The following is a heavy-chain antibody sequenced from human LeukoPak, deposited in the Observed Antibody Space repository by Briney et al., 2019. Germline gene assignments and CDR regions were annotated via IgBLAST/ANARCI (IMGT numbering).Heavy chain of an antibody. V-gene: IGHV3-30*18. D-gene: IGHD6-19*01. CDR1: GFTFSSYG. Sequence: GGSLGLSCAASGFTFSSYGMHWVRQAPGKGLEWVAVISYDGSNKYYADSVKGRFTISRDNSKNTLYLQMNSLRAEDTAVYYCAKSVAGTVDYWGQGTLVTVSS. CDR3: AKSVAGTVDY. J-gene: IGHJ4*02. CDR2: ISYDGSNK.